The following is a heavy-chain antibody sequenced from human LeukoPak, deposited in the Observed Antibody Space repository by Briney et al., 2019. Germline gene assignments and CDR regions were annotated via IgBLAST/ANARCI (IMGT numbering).Heavy chain of an antibody. CDR1: GGSISSYY. D-gene: IGHD3-9*01. CDR3: ATRHGVLRYFDWLPTGAFDI. CDR2: IFYSGSS. J-gene: IGHJ3*02. Sequence: SETLSLTCTVSGGSISSYYWSWIRQPPGKGLEWIGYIFYSGSSNYNPSLKSRVTISVDTSKNQFSLKLSSVTAADTAVYYCATRHGVLRYFDWLPTGAFDIWGQGTMVTVSS. V-gene: IGHV4-59*12.